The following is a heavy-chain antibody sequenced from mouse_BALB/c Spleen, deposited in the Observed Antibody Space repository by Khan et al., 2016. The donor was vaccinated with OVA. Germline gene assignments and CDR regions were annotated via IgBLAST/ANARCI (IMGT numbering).Heavy chain of an antibody. CDR1: GFSLTSNG. J-gene: IGHJ4*01. CDR2: IWAGGDT. CDR3: ARDRNYSNSWAMDY. V-gene: IGHV2-9*02. Sequence: QVQLKESGPGLVAPSQSLSIICTVSGFSLTSNGVYWVRQPPGKGLEWLGVIWAGGDTNYNSALMSRRSISKDNSKSQVFLKMNSLQTDDTAMYYCARDRNYSNSWAMDYWGQGTSVTVSS. D-gene: IGHD2-5*01.